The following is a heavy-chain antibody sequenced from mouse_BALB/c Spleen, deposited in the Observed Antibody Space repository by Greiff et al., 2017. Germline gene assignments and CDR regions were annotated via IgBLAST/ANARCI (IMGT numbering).Heavy chain of an antibody. CDR2: ISSGGGST. CDR1: GFAFSNYD. D-gene: IGHD2-1*01. CDR3: ARRGGGNYLYAMDF. V-gene: IGHV5-12-1*01. J-gene: IGHJ4*01. Sequence: EVHLVESGGGLVKPGGSLKLSCAASGFAFSNYDMSWVRQTPEKRLEWVAYISSGGGSTYYPDTVKGRFTISRDNAKNTLNLQMSSLKSEDTAMYYCARRGGGNYLYAMDFWGQGTSVTGSS.